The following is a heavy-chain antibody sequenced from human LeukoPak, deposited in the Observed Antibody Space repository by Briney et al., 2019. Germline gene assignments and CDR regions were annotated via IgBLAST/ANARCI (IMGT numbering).Heavy chain of an antibody. CDR2: IKQDGSEK. Sequence: GGSLRLSCAASGFTFSSYWMSWVRQAPGKGLEWVANIKQDGSEKYYVDSVKGRFTISRDNAKNSLYLQTNSLRAEDTAVYYCARVVGAILTDYWGQGTLVTVSS. J-gene: IGHJ4*02. D-gene: IGHD1-26*01. V-gene: IGHV3-7*01. CDR1: GFTFSSYW. CDR3: ARVVGAILTDY.